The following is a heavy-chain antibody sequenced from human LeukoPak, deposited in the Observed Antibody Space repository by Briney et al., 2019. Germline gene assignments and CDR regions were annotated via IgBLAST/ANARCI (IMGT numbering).Heavy chain of an antibody. V-gene: IGHV3-48*03. D-gene: IGHD1-1*01. CDR1: GFTLSSYE. J-gene: IGHJ4*02. CDR3: ASSQLNGYYFDY. Sequence: GGSLRLSCAASGFTLSSYEMNWVRQAPGKGLEWVSYISSSGSTIYYADSVKGRFTISRDNAKNSLYLQMNSLRAEDTAVYYCASSQLNGYYFDYWGQGTLVTVSS. CDR2: ISSSGSTI.